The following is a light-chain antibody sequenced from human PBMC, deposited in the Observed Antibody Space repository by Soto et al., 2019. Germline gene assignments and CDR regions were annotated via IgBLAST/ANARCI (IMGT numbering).Light chain of an antibody. CDR2: GAS. CDR3: QQSNNWPWT. J-gene: IGKJ1*01. CDR1: QSVSSN. V-gene: IGKV3-15*01. Sequence: EIVLTQSPATLSVSPGERATLSCRASQSVSSNLAWYQQKPGQAPRLLIYGASTRVTGIPARFSGSGSGTEFTLTISSLQSEDFAVYYCQQSNNWPWTFGQGTKVDIK.